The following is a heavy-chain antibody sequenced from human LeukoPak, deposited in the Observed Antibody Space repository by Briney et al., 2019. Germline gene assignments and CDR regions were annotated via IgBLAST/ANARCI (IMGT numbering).Heavy chain of an antibody. V-gene: IGHV4-59*11. D-gene: IGHD4-23*01. J-gene: IGHJ3*02. CDR2: IYYSGST. Sequence: SETLSLTCTVSGGSISSHYWNWIRQPPGKGLEWIGYIYYSGSTNYNPSLKSRVTISVDTSKNQFSLKLSSVTATDTAVYYCARETTVVTPGRSDVFDIWGQGTMVTVSS. CDR1: GGSISSHY. CDR3: ARETTVVTPGRSDVFDI.